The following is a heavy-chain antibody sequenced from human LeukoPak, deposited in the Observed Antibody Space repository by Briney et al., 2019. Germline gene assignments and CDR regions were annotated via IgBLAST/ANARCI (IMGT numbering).Heavy chain of an antibody. J-gene: IGHJ6*03. V-gene: IGHV3-30*02. CDR2: IRYDGSNK. CDR3: ANPSDYMDV. D-gene: IGHD3-10*01. Sequence: GGSLRLSCAASGFTFSNAWMSWVRQAPGKGLEWVAFIRYDGSNKHYADSVKGRFTISRDNSKNTLYLQMNSLRAEDTDVYYCANPSDYMDVWGKGTTVTISS. CDR1: GFTFSNAW.